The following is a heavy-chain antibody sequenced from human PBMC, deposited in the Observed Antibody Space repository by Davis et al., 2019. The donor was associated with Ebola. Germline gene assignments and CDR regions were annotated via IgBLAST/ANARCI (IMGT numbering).Heavy chain of an antibody. CDR1: GHSVAGGTGG. V-gene: IGHV6-1*01. J-gene: IGHJ5*02. Sequence: PSETLSPTCPLSGHSVAGGTGGWNWLRQSPSRSLEWLGRTYYNSQWFNDYALSVKSRLTINPDTSKNQFSLQLKSMTPEDTAVYYCASGWLRGRFDPWGQGILVTVSS. D-gene: IGHD6-19*01. CDR2: TYYNSQWFN. CDR3: ASGWLRGRFDP.